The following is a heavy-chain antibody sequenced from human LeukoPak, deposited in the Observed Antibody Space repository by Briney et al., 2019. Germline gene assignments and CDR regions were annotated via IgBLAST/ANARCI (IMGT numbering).Heavy chain of an antibody. Sequence: GGSLRLSCAASGFTFSSHSMNWVRQAPGKGLEWVSSISSSSSYIYYADSVKGQFTISRDNAKNSLYLQMNSLRAEDTAVYYCAKAGYYYYYMDVWGKGTTVTVSS. CDR2: ISSSSSYI. V-gene: IGHV3-21*04. CDR1: GFTFSSHS. CDR3: AKAGYYYYYMDV. J-gene: IGHJ6*03.